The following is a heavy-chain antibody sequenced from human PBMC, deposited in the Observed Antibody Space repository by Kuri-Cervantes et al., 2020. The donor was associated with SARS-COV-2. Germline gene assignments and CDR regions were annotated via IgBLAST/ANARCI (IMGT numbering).Heavy chain of an antibody. Sequence: ASVKVSCKASGYTFTGYCMHWVRQAPGQGLEWMGWISAYNGNTNYAQKLPGRVTMTRDTSISTAYMELSRLRSDDTAVYYCARDGVVVVPAAISFGMDVWGQGTTVTVSS. V-gene: IGHV1-2*02. CDR2: ISAYNGNT. J-gene: IGHJ6*02. D-gene: IGHD2-2*01. CDR1: GYTFTGYC. CDR3: ARDGVVVVPAAISFGMDV.